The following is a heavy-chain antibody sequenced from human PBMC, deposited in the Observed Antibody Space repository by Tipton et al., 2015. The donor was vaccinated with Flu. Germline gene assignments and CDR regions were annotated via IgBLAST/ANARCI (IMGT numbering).Heavy chain of an antibody. CDR3: ARRGKDTGDYLASFDI. CDR1: GGSFSGYY. V-gene: IGHV4-34*01. J-gene: IGHJ3*02. CDR2: INHSGST. D-gene: IGHD7-27*01. Sequence: TLSLTCAVYGGSFSGYYWSWIRQPPGKGLEWIGEINHSGSTNYNPSLKSRGTISVDTSKNQFSLKLSSVTAADTAVYYCARRGKDTGDYLASFDIWGQGTMVTVSS.